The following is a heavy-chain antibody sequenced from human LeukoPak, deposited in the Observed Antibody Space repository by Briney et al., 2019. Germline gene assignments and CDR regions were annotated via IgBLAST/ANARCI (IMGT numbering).Heavy chain of an antibody. D-gene: IGHD3-16*02. V-gene: IGHV3-21*01. J-gene: IGHJ3*02. Sequence: GGSLRLSCAASGFTFSSYSMNWVRQAPGKGLEWVSSISSSSSYIYYADSVKGRFTISRDNAKNSLYLQMNSLRAEDTAVYYCAREPHAGGYRMRAFDIWGQGTMVTVSS. CDR3: AREPHAGGYRMRAFDI. CDR1: GFTFSSYS. CDR2: ISSSSSYI.